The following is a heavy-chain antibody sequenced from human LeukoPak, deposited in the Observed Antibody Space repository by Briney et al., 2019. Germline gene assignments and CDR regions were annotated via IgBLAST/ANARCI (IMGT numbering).Heavy chain of an antibody. J-gene: IGHJ6*02. Sequence: GGSLRLSCAASGFTFSSYSMNWVRQAPGKGLEWVSSISSSSSYIYYADSVKGRFTISRDNAKNSLYLRMNSLRAEDTAVYYCARERKADYYYYGMDVWGQGTTVTVSS. CDR1: GFTFSSYS. CDR3: ARERKADYYYYGMDV. V-gene: IGHV3-21*01. CDR2: ISSSSSYI.